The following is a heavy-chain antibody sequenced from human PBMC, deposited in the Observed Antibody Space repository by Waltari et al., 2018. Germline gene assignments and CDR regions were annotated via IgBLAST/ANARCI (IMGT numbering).Heavy chain of an antibody. CDR3: AVSPDTATSRAAFHF. J-gene: IGHJ6*02. CDR2: IYRSGVT. V-gene: IGHV4-61*02. Sequence: QVQLQESGPGLAKASQTLSLTCDVSAGSISTLNFYWSWIRQPAGKGLEWIGRIYRSGVTDYNPSLRGRATMFLDMSKNQFSLTVDSLIAADTAVYYCAVSPDTATSRAAFHFWGPGTTVSVSS. D-gene: IGHD5-18*01. CDR1: AGSISTLNFY.